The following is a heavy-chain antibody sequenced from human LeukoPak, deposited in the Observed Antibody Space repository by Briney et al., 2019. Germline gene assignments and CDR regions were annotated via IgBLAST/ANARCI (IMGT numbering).Heavy chain of an antibody. J-gene: IGHJ4*02. V-gene: IGHV3-7*01. CDR3: AREGVILRVLESSPSYFFDY. CDR2: IKEDGRKK. Sequence: QPGGSLRLSCAASGFTFSNYWMSWVRQAPGKGLEWVANIKEDGRKKYYVDSVKGRFTLSRDNAKNSLYLQMNGLRVEDTAVYYCAREGVILRVLESSPSYFFDYWGQGILVTVSS. D-gene: IGHD3-3*01. CDR1: GFTFSNYW.